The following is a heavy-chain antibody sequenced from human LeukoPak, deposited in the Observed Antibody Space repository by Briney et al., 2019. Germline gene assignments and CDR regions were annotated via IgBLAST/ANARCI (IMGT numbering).Heavy chain of an antibody. CDR2: IKQDGSEK. Sequence: GGSLRLSCAASGFTFTTYWMSWVRQAPGKGLEWVVNIKQDGSEKYYVDSVKGRFTISRDNAKNSLYLQMNSLRAEDTAVYYCARGAGAGQLVDYWGQGTLVTVSS. CDR1: GFTFTTYW. V-gene: IGHV3-7*01. CDR3: ARGAGAGQLVDY. J-gene: IGHJ4*02. D-gene: IGHD6-6*01.